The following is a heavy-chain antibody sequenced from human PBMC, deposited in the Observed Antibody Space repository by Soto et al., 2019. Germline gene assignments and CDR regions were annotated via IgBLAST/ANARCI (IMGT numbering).Heavy chain of an antibody. CDR2: LYDVDGT. J-gene: IGHJ3*02. V-gene: IGHV3-53*01. Sequence: DVQLVASGGGLIQPGGSLRLSCAALGLTVRGKKYITWVRQAPGKGLEWVSALYDVDGTYYADYAKGRFTISRDNSNNTIYLQMNILGPDDTAVYYCASWLEREHVYDIWGLGTMVTVSS. CDR1: GLTVRGKKY. D-gene: IGHD1-1*01. CDR3: ASWLEREHVYDI.